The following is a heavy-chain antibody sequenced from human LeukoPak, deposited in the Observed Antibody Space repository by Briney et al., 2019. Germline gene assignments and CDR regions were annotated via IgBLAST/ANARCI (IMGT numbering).Heavy chain of an antibody. J-gene: IGHJ6*02. CDR1: GFTFTSSA. V-gene: IGHV1-58*02. CDR2: IVVGSGNT. CDR3: AADLYYRGYSYCPYYYYYYGMDV. D-gene: IGHD5-18*01. Sequence: SVKVSCKASGFTFTSSAMQWVRQARGQRLEWIGWIVVGSGNTNYAQKFQERVTITRDMSTSTAYMELSSLRSEDTAVYYCAADLYYRGYSYCPYYYYYYGMDVWGQGTTVTVSS.